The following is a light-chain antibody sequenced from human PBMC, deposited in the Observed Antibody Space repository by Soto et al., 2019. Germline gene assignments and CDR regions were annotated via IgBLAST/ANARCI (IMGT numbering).Light chain of an antibody. V-gene: IGKV3-20*01. CDR2: GAS. CDR3: QQYGSSSFT. CDR1: QSVSSSY. J-gene: IGKJ3*01. Sequence: EIVLKQSPGTLSLSPGERATLSCRASQSVSSSYLAWYQQKPGQAPRLLIYGASSSATGIPDRFSGSGSGTEFTLTISRLEPEDFAVYYCQQYGSSSFTFGPGTKVEIK.